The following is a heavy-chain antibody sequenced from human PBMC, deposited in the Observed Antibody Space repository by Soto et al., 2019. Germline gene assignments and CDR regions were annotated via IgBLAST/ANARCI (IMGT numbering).Heavy chain of an antibody. Sequence: GGSLRLSCAASGFTFSTYAMSWVRQAPGKRLEWVSGISNKGGGRYYADSVKGRFTISRDNSKNTLHLQMNSLRTEDTAVFYCAKELAATGMPLFDYWGQGTLFTVSS. CDR1: GFTFSTYA. J-gene: IGHJ4*02. D-gene: IGHD6-13*01. CDR3: AKELAATGMPLFDY. CDR2: ISNKGGGR. V-gene: IGHV3-23*01.